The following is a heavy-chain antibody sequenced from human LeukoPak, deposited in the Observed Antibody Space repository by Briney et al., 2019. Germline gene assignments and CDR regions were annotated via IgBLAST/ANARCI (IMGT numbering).Heavy chain of an antibody. J-gene: IGHJ4*02. CDR3: ARAGYYYDSSGYGLMDY. Sequence: SETLSLTCTVSGGSISSYYWSWTRQPPGKGLEWIGYIYYSGSTNYNPSLKSRVTISVDTSKNQFSLKLSSVTAADTAVCYCARAGYYYDSSGYGLMDYWGQGTLVTVSS. V-gene: IGHV4-59*01. D-gene: IGHD3-22*01. CDR1: GGSISSYY. CDR2: IYYSGST.